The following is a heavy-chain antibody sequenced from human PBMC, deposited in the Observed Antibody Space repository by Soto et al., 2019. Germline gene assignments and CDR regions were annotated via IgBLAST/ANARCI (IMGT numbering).Heavy chain of an antibody. Sequence: EVQLLESGGGLVQPGGSLRLSCAASGFTFSTYAMSWVRQAPGKGLEWVSGISGSGGSAYYADSVKGRFTISRDNSKNTLYLQMNSRRAEETAVYYCAGSSGWYRAFDIGGQGTMVTVSS. CDR1: GFTFSTYA. J-gene: IGHJ3*02. CDR3: AGSSGWYRAFDI. V-gene: IGHV3-23*01. CDR2: ISGSGGSA. D-gene: IGHD6-19*01.